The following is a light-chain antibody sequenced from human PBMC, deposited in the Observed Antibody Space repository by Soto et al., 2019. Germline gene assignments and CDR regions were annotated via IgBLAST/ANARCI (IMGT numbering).Light chain of an antibody. J-gene: IGKJ1*01. Sequence: EIVLTQSPATLSLSPGERATLSCRASQSVDSYLAWYQQKPGQAPRLLIYGASSRATGIPDRFSGSGSGTDFTLTISRLEPEDCAVYYCQQYGGSLTWTFGQGTKVDIK. V-gene: IGKV3-20*01. CDR2: GAS. CDR3: QQYGGSLTWT. CDR1: QSVDSY.